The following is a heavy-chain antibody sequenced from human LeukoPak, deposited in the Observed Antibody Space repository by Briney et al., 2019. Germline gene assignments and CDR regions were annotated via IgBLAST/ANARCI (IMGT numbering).Heavy chain of an antibody. CDR2: IKQDGSEK. J-gene: IGHJ6*02. CDR1: GFTFGSYW. Sequence: GGSLRLSCAAYGFTFGSYWMSWVRQAPGKGLEWVANIKQDGSEKYYVDSVKGRFTISRDNAKNSLYLQMNSLRAEDTAVYYCARDIVGATKRNYYYGMDVWGQGTTVTVSS. CDR3: ARDIVGATKRNYYYGMDV. D-gene: IGHD1-26*01. V-gene: IGHV3-7*01.